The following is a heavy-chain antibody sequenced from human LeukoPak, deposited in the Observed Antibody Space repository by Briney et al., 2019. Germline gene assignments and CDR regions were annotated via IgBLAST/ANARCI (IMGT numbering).Heavy chain of an antibody. CDR3: ARAYSSTAFDY. CDR1: GYTFTSYD. Sequence: ASVTVSCTASGYTFTSYDINWVRQATGQGLEWMGWMNPNSGNTGYAQKFQGRVTMTRNTSISTAYMELSSLRSEDTAVYYCARAYSSTAFDYWGQGTLVTVSS. V-gene: IGHV1-8*01. D-gene: IGHD6-13*01. J-gene: IGHJ4*02. CDR2: MNPNSGNT.